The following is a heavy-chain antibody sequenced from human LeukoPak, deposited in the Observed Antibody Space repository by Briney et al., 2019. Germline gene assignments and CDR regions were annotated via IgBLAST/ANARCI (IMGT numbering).Heavy chain of an antibody. V-gene: IGHV4-4*07. CDR2: IYTSGRT. J-gene: IGHJ6*02. CDR1: GGSISSYY. Sequence: SETLSLTCTVSGGSISSYYWSWIRQPAGKGLEWIGRIYTSGRTNYNPSLKSRVTISVDTSKNQFSLKLSSVTAADTAVYYCARTLSESYYYYGMDVWGQGTTVTVSS. D-gene: IGHD1-26*01. CDR3: ARTLSESYYYYGMDV.